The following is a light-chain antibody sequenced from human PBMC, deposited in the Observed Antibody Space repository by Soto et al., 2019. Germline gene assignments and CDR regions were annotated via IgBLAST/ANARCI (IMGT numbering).Light chain of an antibody. CDR3: QKYNSAPWT. J-gene: IGKJ1*01. CDR1: QGITNY. Sequence: DSQMTQSPSSLSASVGDRVTITCRASQGITNYLAWYQQKPGKVPKLLIYAASTLQSGVPSRFSVSGSGTDFTLTISSLQPEDVATYYCQKYNSAPWTFGQGTKVEIK. V-gene: IGKV1-27*01. CDR2: AAS.